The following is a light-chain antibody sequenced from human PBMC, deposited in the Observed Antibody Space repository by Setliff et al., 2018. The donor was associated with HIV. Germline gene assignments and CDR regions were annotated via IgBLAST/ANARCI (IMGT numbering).Light chain of an antibody. CDR3: MLYMGSGIYV. CDR2: STK. Sequence: QTVVTQEPSFSVSPGGTVTLTCGLSSGSVSTNYYPSWYQQTPGQAPRTLIYSTKPRYSGVPDRFSGSILGNKAALTITGAQADDESYYYCMLYMGSGIYVFGTGTKVTVL. V-gene: IGLV8-61*01. CDR1: SGSVSTNYY. J-gene: IGLJ1*01.